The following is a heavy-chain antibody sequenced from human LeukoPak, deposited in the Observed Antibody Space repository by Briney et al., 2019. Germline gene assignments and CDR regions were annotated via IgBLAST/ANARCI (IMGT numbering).Heavy chain of an antibody. V-gene: IGHV1-18*01. CDR1: GYTFTSYG. D-gene: IGHD1-1*01. J-gene: IGHJ4*02. Sequence: GASVKVSCKASGYTFTSYGINWGRQAPGQGLEWMGWINTNNVNRNYAQKLQGRVTMTTDTSTNTAYMELMSLTSDDTAVYYCARAGQLDYWGQGTLVTVSS. CDR2: INTNNVNR. CDR3: ARAGQLDY.